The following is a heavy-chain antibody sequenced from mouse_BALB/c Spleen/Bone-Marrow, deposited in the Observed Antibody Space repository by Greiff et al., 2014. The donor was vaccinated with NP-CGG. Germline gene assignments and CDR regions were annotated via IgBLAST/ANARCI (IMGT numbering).Heavy chain of an antibody. CDR2: IDPANGDT. V-gene: IGHV14-3*02. D-gene: IGHD2-1*01. J-gene: IGHJ4*01. Sequence: VQLQQSGAELVKPGASVKLSCTASGFNIKDTYMHWVKQRPEQGLEWIGRIDPANGDTKYDPKFQGKATITADTSSNTAYLQLSSLTSEDTAVYYCAIYYGNYYAMDYWGQGTSVTVSS. CDR3: AIYYGNYYAMDY. CDR1: GFNIKDTY.